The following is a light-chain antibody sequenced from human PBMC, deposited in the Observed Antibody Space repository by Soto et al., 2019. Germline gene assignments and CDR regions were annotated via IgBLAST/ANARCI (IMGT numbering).Light chain of an antibody. CDR1: SSDVGGYNF. J-gene: IGLJ2*01. Sequence: QSALTQPRSVSGSPGQSVTLSCTGTSSDVGGYNFVSWYQQHPGNAPKLMIYDVSKRPSGVPDRFSGSKSGITASLTISGLRADDEADYYCCSYAGTYIWIFGGGTKLTVL. CDR2: DVS. V-gene: IGLV2-11*01. CDR3: CSYAGTYIWI.